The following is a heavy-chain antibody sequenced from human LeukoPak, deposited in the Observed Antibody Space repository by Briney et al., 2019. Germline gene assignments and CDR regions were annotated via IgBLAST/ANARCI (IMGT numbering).Heavy chain of an antibody. D-gene: IGHD1-7*01. V-gene: IGHV3-7*05. Sequence: PGGSLRLSCAASGXTFSSYSMNWIRQAPGKGLEWVANIKQDGKEKNYVDSVRGRFTISRDNAKNSLYLQMNSLRAEDTAVYYCASDRNYGTFDYWGQGTLVTVSS. J-gene: IGHJ4*02. CDR3: ASDRNYGTFDY. CDR1: GXTFSSYS. CDR2: IKQDGKEK.